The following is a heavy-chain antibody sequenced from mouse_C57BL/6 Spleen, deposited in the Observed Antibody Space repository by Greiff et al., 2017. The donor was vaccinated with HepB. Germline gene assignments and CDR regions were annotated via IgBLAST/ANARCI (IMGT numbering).Heavy chain of an antibody. V-gene: IGHV5-17*01. CDR2: ISSGSSTI. Sequence: EVKLQESGGGLVKPGGSLKLSCAASGFTFSDYGMHWVRQAPEKGLEWVAYISSGSSTIYYADTVKGRFTISRDNAKNTLFLQMTSLRSEDTAMYYCARGIYYYGSSSFDVWGTGTTVTVSS. CDR1: GFTFSDYG. D-gene: IGHD1-1*01. CDR3: ARGIYYYGSSSFDV. J-gene: IGHJ1*03.